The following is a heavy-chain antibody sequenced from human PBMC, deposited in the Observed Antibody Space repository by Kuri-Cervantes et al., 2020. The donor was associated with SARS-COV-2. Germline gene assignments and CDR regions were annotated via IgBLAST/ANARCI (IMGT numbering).Heavy chain of an antibody. V-gene: IGHV3-33*08. CDR3: ARDLVPAAMLDY. CDR1: GFTFSNYA. J-gene: IGHJ4*02. CDR2: IWYDGSNK. D-gene: IGHD2-2*01. Sequence: GESLKISCAVSGFTFSNYAMHWVRQAPGKGLEWVAVIWYDGSNKYYADSVKGRFTISRDNSKNTLYLQMNSLRAEDTAVYYCARDLVPAAMLDYWGQGTLVTVSS.